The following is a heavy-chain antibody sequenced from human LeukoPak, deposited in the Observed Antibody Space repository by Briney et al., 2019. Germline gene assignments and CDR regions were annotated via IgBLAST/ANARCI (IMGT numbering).Heavy chain of an antibody. V-gene: IGHV3-30*02. J-gene: IGHJ6*03. CDR1: GFTFSSYG. CDR2: IRYDGSNE. D-gene: IGHD1-7*01. Sequence: GGSLRLSCAASGFTFSSYGMHWVRPAPGKGLEWVAFIRYDGSNEYYADSVKGRFTISRDNSKNTLYLQMNSLRAEDTAVYYCAKGLTGTTNYYYYYMDVWGKGTTVTVSS. CDR3: AKGLTGTTNYYYYYMDV.